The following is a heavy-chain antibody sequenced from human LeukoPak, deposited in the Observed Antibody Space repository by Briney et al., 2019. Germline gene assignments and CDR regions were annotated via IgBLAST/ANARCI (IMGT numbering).Heavy chain of an antibody. V-gene: IGHV1-2*02. CDR1: GYTFTCYY. D-gene: IGHD6-13*01. CDR2: INPNSGGT. Sequence: ASVKVSCKASGYTFTCYYMHWVRQAPGQGLEWMGWINPNSGGTNYAQKFQGRVTMTRDTSISTAYMELRSLRSDDTAVYYCARDGQWAAAGSYFQHWGQGTLVTVSS. J-gene: IGHJ1*01. CDR3: ARDGQWAAAGSYFQH.